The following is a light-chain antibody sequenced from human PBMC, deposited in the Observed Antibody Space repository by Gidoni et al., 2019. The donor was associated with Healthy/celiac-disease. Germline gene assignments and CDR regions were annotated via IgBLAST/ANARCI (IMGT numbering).Light chain of an antibody. CDR1: QSVSSY. V-gene: IGKV3-11*01. CDR3: QQRSNWLSIT. Sequence: IVLTQSPATLSLSPGERATLSCRASQSVSSYLAWYSQKPGQAPRLLIYDASNRATGIPARFSGSGSGTDFTLTISSLEPEDFAVYYCQQRSNWLSITFGQGTRLEIK. J-gene: IGKJ5*01. CDR2: DAS.